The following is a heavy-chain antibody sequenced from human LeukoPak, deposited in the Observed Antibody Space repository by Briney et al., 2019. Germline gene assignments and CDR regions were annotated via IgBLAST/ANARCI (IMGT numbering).Heavy chain of an antibody. J-gene: IGHJ4*02. V-gene: IGHV4-30-4*01. Sequence: SETLSLTCTVSGGSISYYWSWIRQPPGKGLEWIGYIYYSGSTYYNPSLKSRLTISVDTSKNQFSLKLRSVTAADTAVYYCASTVVRGVIISRRYFGYWGQGTPVTVSS. CDR1: GGSISYY. D-gene: IGHD3-10*01. CDR3: ASTVVRGVIISRRYFGY. CDR2: IYYSGST.